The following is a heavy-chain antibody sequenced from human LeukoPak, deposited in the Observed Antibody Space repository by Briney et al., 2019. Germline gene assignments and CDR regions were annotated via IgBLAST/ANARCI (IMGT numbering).Heavy chain of an antibody. D-gene: IGHD6-19*01. CDR3: AKRSTSDSSGWYNGY. CDR2: ISGSGGST. CDR1: GFTFSSYG. Sequence: GGSLRLSCAASGFTFSSYGMSWVRQAPGKGLEWVSAISGSGGSTYYADSVKGRFTISRDNSKNTLYLQMNSLRAEDTAVYYCAKRSTSDSSGWYNGYWGQGTLVTVSS. J-gene: IGHJ4*02. V-gene: IGHV3-23*01.